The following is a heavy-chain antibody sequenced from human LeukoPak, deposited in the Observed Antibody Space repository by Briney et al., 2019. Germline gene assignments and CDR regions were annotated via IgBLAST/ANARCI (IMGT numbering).Heavy chain of an antibody. CDR1: GFIVGSSY. V-gene: IGHV3-53*01. Sequence: GGSLRLSCAASGFIVGSSYMSWVRQAPGKGLEWVSIIYRGGSTDYADSVKGRFTLSRDNSKNTLLLHLSSLRAEDTAVYYCAAGGNWGTHNYWGQGTLVTVSS. D-gene: IGHD7-27*01. CDR3: AAGGNWGTHNY. CDR2: IYRGGST. J-gene: IGHJ4*02.